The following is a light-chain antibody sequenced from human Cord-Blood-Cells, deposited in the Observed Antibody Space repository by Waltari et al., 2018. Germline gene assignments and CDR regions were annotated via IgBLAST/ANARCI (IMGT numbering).Light chain of an antibody. CDR1: SSDVGGYNY. Sequence: QSALTPPPSASGAPGQSVTISCTGTSSDVGGYNYVSWYQQHPGKAPKLMIYEVSKRPSGVPARFSGSKSGNTASLTVSGLQAEDEADYYCSSYAGSNNLVFGGGTKLTVL. V-gene: IGLV2-8*01. CDR3: SSYAGSNNLV. CDR2: EVS. J-gene: IGLJ2*01.